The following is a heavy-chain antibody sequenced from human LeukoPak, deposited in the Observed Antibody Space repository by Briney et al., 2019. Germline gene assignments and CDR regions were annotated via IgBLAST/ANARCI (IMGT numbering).Heavy chain of an antibody. CDR1: GGSFSGYY. CDR3: ARGNPFDY. V-gene: IGHV4-34*01. Sequence: PSETLSLTCAVYGGSFSGYYWSWIRQPPGKGLEWIGEINHSGSTNYNPSLKSRVTISVDTSKNQFTLKLSSVTAADTAVYYCARGNPFDYWGQGTLVTVSS. J-gene: IGHJ4*02. CDR2: INHSGST.